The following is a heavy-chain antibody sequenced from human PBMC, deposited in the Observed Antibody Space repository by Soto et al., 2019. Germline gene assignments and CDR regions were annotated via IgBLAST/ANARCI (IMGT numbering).Heavy chain of an antibody. V-gene: IGHV3-23*01. CDR3: AKEWSEYDFWSGYYYYYGMDV. CDR2: ISGSGGST. J-gene: IGHJ6*02. CDR1: GFTFSSYA. Sequence: EVQLLESGGGLVQPGGSLRLSCAASGFTFSSYAMSWVRQAPGKGLEWVSAISGSGGSTYYADSVKGRFTISRDNSKNTQYLQMNSLRAEDTAVYYCAKEWSEYDFWSGYYYYYGMDVWGQGTTVTVSS. D-gene: IGHD3-3*01.